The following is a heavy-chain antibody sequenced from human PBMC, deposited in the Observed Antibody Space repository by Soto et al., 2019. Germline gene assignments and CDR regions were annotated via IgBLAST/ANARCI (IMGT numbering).Heavy chain of an antibody. CDR1: GGSFSGYY. J-gene: IGHJ5*02. V-gene: IGHV4-34*01. CDR2: INHSGST. D-gene: IGHD2-15*01. Sequence: PSETLSLTCAVYGGSFSGYYWSWIRQPPGKGLEWIGEINHSGSTNYNPSLKSRVTISVDTSKNQFSLKLSSVTAADTAVYYCARERRYCSGGSCPGSWFDPWGQGTLVTVSS. CDR3: ARERRYCSGGSCPGSWFDP.